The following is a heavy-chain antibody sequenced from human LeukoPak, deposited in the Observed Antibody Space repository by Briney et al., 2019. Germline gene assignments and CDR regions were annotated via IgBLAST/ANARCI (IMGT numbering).Heavy chain of an antibody. CDR2: FYYSGST. V-gene: IGHV4-39*07. D-gene: IGHD1-26*01. J-gene: IGHJ3*02. Sequence: PSETLSLTCTVSGGSISSGSYYWGWLRQPPGRGLEWIGSFYYSGSTYYNPSLKSRVTISVDTSKNRFSLKLSSVTAADTAVYFCARTHDSGSSGLRTFDIWGQGTMITVSS. CDR3: ARTHDSGSSGLRTFDI. CDR1: GGSISSGSYY.